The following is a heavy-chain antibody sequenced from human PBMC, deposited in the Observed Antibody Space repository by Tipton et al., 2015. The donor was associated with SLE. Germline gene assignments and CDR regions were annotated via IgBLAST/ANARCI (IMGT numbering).Heavy chain of an antibody. CDR1: GYSFNAYW. V-gene: IGHV5-51*01. J-gene: IGHJ3*01. Sequence: QSGAKVKKPGESLKISCKGSGYSFNAYWIVWVRQMPGKGLEWMGIIYPGDSETRYSPSFQGQVTLSADRSISTAYLQWSSLKTSDTAMYYCARHKGGLYTFDFWGHGTMVTVSS. D-gene: IGHD2-2*02. CDR3: ARHKGGLYTFDF. CDR2: IYPGDSET.